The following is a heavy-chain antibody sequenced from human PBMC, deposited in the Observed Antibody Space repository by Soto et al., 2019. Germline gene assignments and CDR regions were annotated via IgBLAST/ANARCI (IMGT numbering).Heavy chain of an antibody. V-gene: IGHV1-3*01. CDR2: INAGNGNT. CDR1: GYTFTSYA. D-gene: IGHD3-22*01. CDR3: ATPRAYYYDNSGPHDTFDI. Sequence: ASVKVSCKASGYTFTSYAMDWVRQAPGQRLEWMGWINAGNGNTKYSQKFQGRVTMTEDTSTDTAYMELSSLRSEDTAVYYCATPRAYYYDNSGPHDTFDIWGQGTMVTVSS. J-gene: IGHJ3*02.